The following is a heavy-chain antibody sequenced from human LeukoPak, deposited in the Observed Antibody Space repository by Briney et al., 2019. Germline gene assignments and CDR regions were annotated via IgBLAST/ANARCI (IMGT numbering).Heavy chain of an antibody. CDR1: GGSISSSNW. V-gene: IGHV4-4*02. CDR2: IYHSGST. J-gene: IGHJ4*02. D-gene: IGHD2-21*02. Sequence: PSETLSLTCAVSGGSISSSNWWSWVRQPPGKGLEWIGEIYHSGSTNYNPSLKSRVTISVDKSKNQFSLKLSSVTAADTAVYYCARFAYCGGHCWYYFDYWGQGSLVTVSS. CDR3: ARFAYCGGHCWYYFDY.